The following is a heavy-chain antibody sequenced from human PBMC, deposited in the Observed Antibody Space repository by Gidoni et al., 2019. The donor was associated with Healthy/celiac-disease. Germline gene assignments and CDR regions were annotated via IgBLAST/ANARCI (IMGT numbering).Heavy chain of an antibody. CDR2: INHSGST. CDR3: ARGAPRVRSSGYFHY. CDR1: GGSFSGYY. D-gene: IGHD3-22*01. Sequence: QVQLQQWGAGLLKPSETLSLTCAVYGGSFSGYYWSWIRQPPGKGLEWIGEINHSGSTNYNPSLKSRVTISVDTSKNQFSLKLSSVTAADTAVYYCARGAPRVRSSGYFHYWGQGTLVTVSS. J-gene: IGHJ4*02. V-gene: IGHV4-34*01.